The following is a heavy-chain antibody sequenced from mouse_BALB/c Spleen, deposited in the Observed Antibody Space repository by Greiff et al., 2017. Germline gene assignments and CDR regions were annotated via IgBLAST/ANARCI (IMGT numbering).Heavy chain of an antibody. D-gene: IGHD1-1*01. Sequence: VQLKESGPELVKPGASVKISCKASGYSFTGYFMNWVRQSHGKSLEWIGCINPYNGDTFYNQKFKGKATLTVDKSSSTAHMELLSLTSEDSAVYYCGGAIITTVPWLAYWGQGTLVTVSA. J-gene: IGHJ3*01. V-gene: IGHV1-37*01. CDR1: GYSFTGYF. CDR2: INPYNGDT. CDR3: GGAIITTVPWLAY.